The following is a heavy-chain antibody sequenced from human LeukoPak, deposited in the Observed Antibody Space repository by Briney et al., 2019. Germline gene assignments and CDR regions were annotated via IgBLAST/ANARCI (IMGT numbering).Heavy chain of an antibody. J-gene: IGHJ4*02. CDR2: INSNTGNP. Sequence: ASVKVSCKASGFTFNSYAVNWVRQAPGQGLEWMGWINSNTGNPTYAQDFTGRFVFSLGTSVSTAYLQISSLKAEDTAVYYCAREGDYGSGSSFFDYWGQGTLVTVSS. D-gene: IGHD3-10*01. CDR3: AREGDYGSGSSFFDY. V-gene: IGHV7-4-1*02. CDR1: GFTFNSYA.